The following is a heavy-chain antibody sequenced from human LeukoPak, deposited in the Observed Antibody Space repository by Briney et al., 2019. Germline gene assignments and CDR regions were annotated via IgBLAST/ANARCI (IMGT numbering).Heavy chain of an antibody. CDR2: IYTSGST. Sequence: PSETLSLTCTVSGGSISSYYWSWIRQPAEKGLEWIGRIYTSGSTNYNPSLKSRVTMSVDTSKNQFSLKLSSVTAADTAVYYCARAGTIVATTRFDYWGQGTLVTVSS. CDR1: GGSISSYY. V-gene: IGHV4-4*07. J-gene: IGHJ4*02. D-gene: IGHD5-12*01. CDR3: ARAGTIVATTRFDY.